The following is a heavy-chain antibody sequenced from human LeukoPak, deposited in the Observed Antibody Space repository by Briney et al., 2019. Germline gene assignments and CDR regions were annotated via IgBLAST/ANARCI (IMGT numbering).Heavy chain of an antibody. D-gene: IGHD3-3*01. J-gene: IGHJ4*02. Sequence: SVKVSCKASGGTFSSYAISWVRQAPGQGLEWMGGIIPIFGTANYAQKFQGRVTITTDESTSTAYMELSSLRSEDTAVYYCASAGRRYYDFWSGYYLGYFDYWGQGTLVTVSS. V-gene: IGHV1-69*05. CDR2: IIPIFGTA. CDR3: ASAGRRYYDFWSGYYLGYFDY. CDR1: GGTFSSYA.